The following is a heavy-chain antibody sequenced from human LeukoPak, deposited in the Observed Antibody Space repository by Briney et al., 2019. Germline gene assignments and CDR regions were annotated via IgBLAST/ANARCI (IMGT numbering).Heavy chain of an antibody. J-gene: IGHJ3*02. V-gene: IGHV3-53*01. CDR2: IYSGGRT. CDR3: ARGLGRELDGAFDI. D-gene: IGHD3-10*01. CDR1: GFIVSSNY. Sequence: GGSLRLSCAASGFIVSSNYMSWVRQAPGKGLEWVSVIYSGGRTYYADSVKGRFTISRDNSRNTLYLQMNSLRAEDTAVYYCARGLGRELDGAFDIWGQGTMVTVSS.